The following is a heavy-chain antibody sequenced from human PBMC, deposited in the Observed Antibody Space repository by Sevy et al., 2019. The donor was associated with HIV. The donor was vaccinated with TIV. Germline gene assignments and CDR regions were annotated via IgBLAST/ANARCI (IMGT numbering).Heavy chain of an antibody. D-gene: IGHD3-16*02. CDR2: INHSGST. V-gene: IGHV4-34*01. CDR3: ARVRVYIWGSYRRDAFDI. CDR1: GGSFSGYY. Sequence: SETLSLTCAVYGGSFSGYYWSWIRQPPGKGLEWIGEINHSGSTNYNPSLKSRVTISVDTSKNQFSLKLSSVTAADTAVYYCARVRVYIWGSYRRDAFDIWGQGTMVTVSS. J-gene: IGHJ3*02.